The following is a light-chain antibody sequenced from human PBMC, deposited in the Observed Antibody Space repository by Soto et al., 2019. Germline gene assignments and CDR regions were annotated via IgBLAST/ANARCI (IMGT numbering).Light chain of an antibody. J-gene: IGKJ4*01. V-gene: IGKV1D-12*01. Sequence: DIQMTQSPSSVSASVGDRVTITCRASQGVSTWLAWYQQKPGKAPNRLIYTASSLQSGVPSRFSGSGSGTAFTLPISSLQPEDFATYYCQQTTTFPLTFGGGTKVEI. CDR2: TAS. CDR3: QQTTTFPLT. CDR1: QGVSTW.